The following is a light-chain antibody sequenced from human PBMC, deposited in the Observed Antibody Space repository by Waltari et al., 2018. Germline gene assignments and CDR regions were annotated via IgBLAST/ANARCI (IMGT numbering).Light chain of an antibody. CDR1: QNIDSW. J-gene: IGKJ1*01. CDR3: QHYKNYPRT. Sequence: DIQMPQSPSTLSASVGDRVTITCRASQNIDSWLTWYQQKPGKAPNLLIYEASNLESGVPSRFSGSGSGTEFTFTISSLQPDDFATYYCQHYKNYPRTFGQGTEVEIK. CDR2: EAS. V-gene: IGKV1-5*03.